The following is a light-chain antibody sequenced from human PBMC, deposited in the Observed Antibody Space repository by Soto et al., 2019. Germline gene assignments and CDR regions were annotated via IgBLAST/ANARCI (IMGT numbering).Light chain of an antibody. CDR2: DVS. CDR3: SSYTSSSTLEV. CDR1: SSDVGGYNY. V-gene: IGLV2-14*01. J-gene: IGLJ1*01. Sequence: QSALTQPASVSGSPGQSITISCTGTSSDVGGYNYVSWYQQHPGKAPKLMIYDVSNRPSGVSNRFSGSKSGNTASLTISGRQAEDEADYYCSSYTSSSTLEVFGTGTKLPVL.